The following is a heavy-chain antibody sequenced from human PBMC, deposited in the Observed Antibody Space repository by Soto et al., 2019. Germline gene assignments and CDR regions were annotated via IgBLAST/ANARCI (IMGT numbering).Heavy chain of an antibody. CDR1: GFNIRSHF. J-gene: IGHJ5*02. CDR3: ARDNSHFHDSGP. D-gene: IGHD3-3*01. V-gene: IGHV3-53*01. CDR2: VYNDVRT. Sequence: PGGSLRLSCAASGFNIRSHFMSWVRQAPGKGPEWVSVVYNDVRTFYADSVKGRFTSSRDNYKNTVYLEMNSLRAEDTATYYCARDNSHFHDSGPWGQGTLVTVSS.